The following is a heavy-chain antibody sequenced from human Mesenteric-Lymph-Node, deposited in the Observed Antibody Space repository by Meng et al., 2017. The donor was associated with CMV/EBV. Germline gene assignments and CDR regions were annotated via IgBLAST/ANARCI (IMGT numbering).Heavy chain of an antibody. CDR2: INHSGST. V-gene: IGHV4-34*01. CDR3: ARHQRWLKSEGGFNY. Sequence: GQATEWGAGLLKPSETLSLTCAVYGGSFSGYYWSWIRQPPGKGLEWIGEINHSGSTNYNPSLKSRVTISVDTSKNQFSLKLSSVTAADTAVYYCARHQRWLKSEGGFNYWGQGTLVTVSS. D-gene: IGHD4-23*01. CDR1: GGSFSGYY. J-gene: IGHJ4*02.